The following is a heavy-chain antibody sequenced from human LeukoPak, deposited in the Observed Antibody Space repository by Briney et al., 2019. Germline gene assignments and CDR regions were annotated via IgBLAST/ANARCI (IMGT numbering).Heavy chain of an antibody. D-gene: IGHD3-3*01. V-gene: IGHV1-69*04. CDR3: ARVPARFLEWPDYYFDY. CDR1: GGTFSSYA. CDR2: IIPILGIA. Sequence: ASVKVSCKASGGTFSSYAISWVRQAPGQGLEWMGRIIPILGIANYAQKFQGRVTITADKSTSTAYMELSRLRSDDTAVYYCARVPARFLEWPDYYFDYWGQGTLVTVSS. J-gene: IGHJ4*02.